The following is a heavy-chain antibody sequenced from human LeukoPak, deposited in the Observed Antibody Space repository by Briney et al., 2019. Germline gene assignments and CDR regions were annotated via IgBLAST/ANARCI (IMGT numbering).Heavy chain of an antibody. D-gene: IGHD6-13*01. CDR1: GFTFSSYG. CDR2: ISYDGSNK. CDR3: AKDPQRLAAAGHRYYYYGMDV. V-gene: IGHV3-30*18. Sequence: GGSLRLSCAASGFTFSSYGMHWVRQAPGKGLEWVAVISYDGSNKYYADSVKGRFTISRDNSKNTLYLQMNSLRAEDTAVYYCAKDPQRLAAAGHRYYYYGMDVWGQGTTVTASS. J-gene: IGHJ6*02.